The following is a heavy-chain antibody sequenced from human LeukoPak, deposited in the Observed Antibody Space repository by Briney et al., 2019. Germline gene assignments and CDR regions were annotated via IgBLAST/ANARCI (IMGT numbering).Heavy chain of an antibody. CDR1: GFTFSSYS. J-gene: IGHJ4*02. Sequence: GGSLRLSCAASGFTFSSYSMNWVRQAPGKGLEWVSSISSSSSYIYYADSVKGRFTISRDNAKNSLYLQMNSLRAEDTAVYYCARVRRDGYNFFGYWGQGTLVTVSS. D-gene: IGHD5-12*01. CDR2: ISSSSSYI. V-gene: IGHV3-21*01. CDR3: ARVRRDGYNFFGY.